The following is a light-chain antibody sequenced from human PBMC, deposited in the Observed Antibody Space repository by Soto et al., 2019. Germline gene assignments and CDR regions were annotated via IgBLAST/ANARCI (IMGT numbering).Light chain of an antibody. V-gene: IGKV3-15*01. CDR3: QQYNKWPPYT. Sequence: EIVMPQSPAKLSVSPGEIATLSCRSSQSVSSDLAWYQQKPCQGPRLLIYGASTRATGIPAMFSGSGSGTEFTLTISSLQSEDFAVYYCQQYNKWPPYTVGQGPKVDIK. J-gene: IGKJ2*01. CDR1: QSVSSD. CDR2: GAS.